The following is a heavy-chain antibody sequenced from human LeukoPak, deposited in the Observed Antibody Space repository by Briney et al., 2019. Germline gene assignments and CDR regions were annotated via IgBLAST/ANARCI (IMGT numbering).Heavy chain of an antibody. CDR3: AKDRFYYDSSGLRLYYFDY. J-gene: IGHJ4*02. Sequence: GGSLRLSCAASGFTFSSYAMSWVRQAPGKGLEWVSAISGSGGSTYYADSVKGRFTISRDNSKNTLYLQMNSLRAEDTAVYYCAKDRFYYDSSGLRLYYFDYWGQGTLATVSS. V-gene: IGHV3-23*01. CDR2: ISGSGGST. CDR1: GFTFSSYA. D-gene: IGHD3-22*01.